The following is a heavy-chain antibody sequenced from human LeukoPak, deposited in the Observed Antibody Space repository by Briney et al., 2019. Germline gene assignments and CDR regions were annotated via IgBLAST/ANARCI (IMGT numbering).Heavy chain of an antibody. Sequence: GGSLRLSCAASGFTVSSNYMSWVRQAPGKGLEWVSVIYNGGSTYYADSVKGRFTISRDNSKNTLYLQMNSLRAEDTAVYYCARARQSGGSCYGLDYWGQGTLVTVSS. J-gene: IGHJ4*02. V-gene: IGHV3-66*02. CDR2: IYNGGST. CDR3: ARARQSGGSCYGLDY. D-gene: IGHD2-15*01. CDR1: GFTVSSNY.